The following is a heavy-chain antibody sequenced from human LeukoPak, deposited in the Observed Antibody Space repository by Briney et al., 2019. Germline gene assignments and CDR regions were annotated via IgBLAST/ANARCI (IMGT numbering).Heavy chain of an antibody. Sequence: PGGSLRLSCAASGFSFSSYWMHWVRQAPGKGLVWVSRINSDGSSTNYADSVKCRVTISRDNAKNTLYLQMNSLRAEDTAVYYCARGLNTVVAATFGYWGQGTLVTVSS. V-gene: IGHV3-74*01. J-gene: IGHJ4*02. D-gene: IGHD2-15*01. CDR2: INSDGSST. CDR3: ARGLNTVVAATFGY. CDR1: GFSFSSYW.